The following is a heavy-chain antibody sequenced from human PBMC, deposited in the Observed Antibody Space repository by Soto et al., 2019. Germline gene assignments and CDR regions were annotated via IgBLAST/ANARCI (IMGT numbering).Heavy chain of an antibody. CDR1: GGTFSSYA. Sequence: QVQLVQSGAEVKKPWSSVKVSCKASGGTFSSYAISWVRQAPGQGLEWMGGIIAIFGTANYAQKFEGRVTIPAYDFTRPAYMALSSLRSEDTAVYYCARANRSGWSYHGMDVWGQGTTVTVSS. V-gene: IGHV1-69*12. J-gene: IGHJ6*02. CDR2: IIAIFGTA. D-gene: IGHD6-19*01. CDR3: ARANRSGWSYHGMDV.